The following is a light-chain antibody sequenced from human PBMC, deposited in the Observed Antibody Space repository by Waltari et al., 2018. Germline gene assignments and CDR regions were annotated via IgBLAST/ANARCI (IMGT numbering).Light chain of an antibody. J-gene: IGKJ4*01. V-gene: IGKV3-20*01. Sequence: IVLTQSPGTLSLSPAERATLSCRASQSVSSSHLAWYQQQPGQAPRRLIYGAARRATGIPDRFSGSGSGTDFTLTISRLEPEEFAVYYCQQYGSSPLTFGGGTKVEIK. CDR3: QQYGSSPLT. CDR1: QSVSSSH. CDR2: GAA.